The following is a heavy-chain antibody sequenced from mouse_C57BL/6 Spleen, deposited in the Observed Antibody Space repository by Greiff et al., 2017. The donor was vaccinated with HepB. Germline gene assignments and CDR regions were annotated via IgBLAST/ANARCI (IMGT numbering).Heavy chain of an antibody. CDR3: ARRRGSGYYYAMDY. Sequence: QVQLQQPGAELVRPGSSVKLSCKASGYTFTSYWMHWVKQSPIQGLEWIGNIYPSDSETHYNQKFKDKATLTVDKSSSTAYMQLSSLTSEDSAVYYCARRRGSGYYYAMDYWGQGTSVTVSS. V-gene: IGHV1-52*01. J-gene: IGHJ4*01. CDR2: IYPSDSET. CDR1: GYTFTSYW. D-gene: IGHD1-1*01.